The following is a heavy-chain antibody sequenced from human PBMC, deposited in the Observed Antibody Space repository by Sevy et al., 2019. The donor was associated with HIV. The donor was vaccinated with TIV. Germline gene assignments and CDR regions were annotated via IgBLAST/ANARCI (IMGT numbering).Heavy chain of an antibody. J-gene: IGHJ4*02. CDR1: GYTFTHYY. D-gene: IGHD2-2*01. CDR3: ARYCSSTSCYVPPFDY. V-gene: IGHV1-2*06. CDR2: INPKSGGT. Sequence: ASVKVSCKASGYTFTHYYMHWVRQAPGQGLEWMGRINPKSGGTNYAQKFQGRVTMTRDTSISTAYMELSRLRSDDTAVYYCARYCSSTSCYVPPFDYWGQGTLVTVSS.